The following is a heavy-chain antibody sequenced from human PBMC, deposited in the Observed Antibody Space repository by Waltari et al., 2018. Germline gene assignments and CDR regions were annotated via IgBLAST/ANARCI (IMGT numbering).Heavy chain of an antibody. V-gene: IGHV3-48*03. CDR3: ARDDGGGFGEFGAFEI. CDR1: GFTFSNYE. Sequence: EVQLVESGGGLVQPGGSLRLSCAASGFTFSNYEMNWVRQAPGKGLEWVSYISNSGRPRYYADCGKGRFTISIDNAKNSLYLQMNSLRAEDTAVYYCARDDGGGFGEFGAFEIWGQGTMVTVSS. J-gene: IGHJ3*02. D-gene: IGHD3-10*01. CDR2: ISNSGRPR.